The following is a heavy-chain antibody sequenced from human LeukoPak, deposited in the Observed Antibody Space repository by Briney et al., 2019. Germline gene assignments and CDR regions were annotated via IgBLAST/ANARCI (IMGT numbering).Heavy chain of an antibody. V-gene: IGHV2-70*11. J-gene: IGHJ6*03. CDR2: IDWDDDK. D-gene: IGHD3-3*01. Sequence: TLSLTCTVSGGSISSYYWSWIRQPPGKALEWLARIDWDDDKYYSTSLKTRLTISKDTSKNQVVLTMTNMDPVDTATYCCARTTYDFWSGYTNYYYYYMDVWGKGTTVTVSS. CDR3: ARTTYDFWSGYTNYYYYYMDV. CDR1: GGSISSYY.